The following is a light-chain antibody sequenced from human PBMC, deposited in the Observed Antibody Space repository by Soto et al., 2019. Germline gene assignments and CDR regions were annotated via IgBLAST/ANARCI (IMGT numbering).Light chain of an antibody. J-gene: IGKJ4*01. CDR1: QSVSSY. CDR2: DAS. CDR3: QQRSNWPPVT. V-gene: IGKV3-11*01. Sequence: EIVLTQSPATLSLSPGERATLSCRASQSVSSYLAWYQQKPGQAPRLLIYDASNRATGIPARFGGSGSGADSTPTISSLEPEDFAVYYWQQRSNWPPVTFGGGTKVEIK.